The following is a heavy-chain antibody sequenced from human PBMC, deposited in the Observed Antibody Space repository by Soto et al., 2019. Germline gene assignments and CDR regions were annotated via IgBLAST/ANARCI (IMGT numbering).Heavy chain of an antibody. CDR3: ARDALWFGELYLDAFDI. CDR2: INAGNGNT. J-gene: IGHJ3*02. D-gene: IGHD3-10*01. V-gene: IGHV1-3*01. Sequence: GASVKVSCKASGYTFTSYAMHWVRQAPGQRLEWMGWINAGNGNTKYSQKFQGRVTITRDTSASTAYMELSSLRSEDTAVYYCARDALWFGELYLDAFDIGGQGTRVTVSS. CDR1: GYTFTSYA.